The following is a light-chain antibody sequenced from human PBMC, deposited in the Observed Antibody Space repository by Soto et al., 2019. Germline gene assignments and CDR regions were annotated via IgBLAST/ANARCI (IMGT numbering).Light chain of an antibody. Sequence: DIQRTQSPSSLSASVGDRVTITCRTSQDISNYVAWYQKKPGKVPKLLIYAASTVQSGVPSRFSGGGSGTDFSLTISSLQPEDVATYFCQKYNSAPHTFGGGTKVEIQ. J-gene: IGKJ4*01. CDR1: QDISNY. V-gene: IGKV1-27*01. CDR2: AAS. CDR3: QKYNSAPHT.